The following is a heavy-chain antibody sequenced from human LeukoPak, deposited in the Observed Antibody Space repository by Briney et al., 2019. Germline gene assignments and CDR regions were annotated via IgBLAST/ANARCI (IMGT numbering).Heavy chain of an antibody. J-gene: IGHJ4*02. V-gene: IGHV1-46*01. Sequence: ASVKVSCKASGYTFTSYYMHWVRQAPGQGLEWMGIINPSGGSTSYAQKFQGRVTMTRDTSTSTVYMELSSLRSEDTAVYYCARTYYYDSSGYPTGGIDYWGQGTLVTVSS. CDR3: ARTYYYDSSGYPTGGIDY. D-gene: IGHD3-22*01. CDR2: INPSGGST. CDR1: GYTFTSYY.